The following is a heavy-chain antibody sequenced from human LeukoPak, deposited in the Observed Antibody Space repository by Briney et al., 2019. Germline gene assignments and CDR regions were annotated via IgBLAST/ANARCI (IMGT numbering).Heavy chain of an antibody. D-gene: IGHD6-13*01. V-gene: IGHV4-39*01. J-gene: IGHJ4*02. CDR3: ARRGGTAAGNYFDY. CDR1: GGSSSTSSYY. Sequence: SETLSRTCTVSGGSSSTSSYYWGWIRQPPGKGLEWIRNIYDSGSSHYNPSLKSRVPTSIDSAKNQFALEVSSVTAADTAVYFCARRGGTAAGNYFDYWGQGILVTVSS. CDR2: IYDSGSS.